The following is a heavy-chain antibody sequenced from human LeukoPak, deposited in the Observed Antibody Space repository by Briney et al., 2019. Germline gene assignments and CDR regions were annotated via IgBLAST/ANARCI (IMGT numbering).Heavy chain of an antibody. V-gene: IGHV1-18*01. CDR3: ARAAAGYNWFDP. CDR2: ISAYNSNT. Sequence: ASVNLSFNSSGYTFTIYGISWVRHPPGQGLELMGLISAYNSNTNYAQKLQGRVTMTTDTSTSTPYMELRSLRSDDTAVYYCARAAAGYNWFDPWSQGTLVTVSS. CDR1: GYTFTIYG. D-gene: IGHD6-13*01. J-gene: IGHJ5*02.